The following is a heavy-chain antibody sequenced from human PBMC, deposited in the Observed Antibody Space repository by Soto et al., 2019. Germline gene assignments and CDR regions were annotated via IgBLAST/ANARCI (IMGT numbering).Heavy chain of an antibody. Sequence: GGSLRLSCAASGFTFSSYAMSWVRQAPGKGLEWVSAISGSGGSTYYADSVKGRFTISRDNSKNTLYLQMNSLRAEDTAVYYCAKDFFYYYDSSGYSYYYYGMDVWGQGTTVTVSS. CDR3: AKDFFYYYDSSGYSYYYYGMDV. CDR2: ISGSGGST. J-gene: IGHJ6*02. V-gene: IGHV3-23*01. CDR1: GFTFSSYA. D-gene: IGHD3-22*01.